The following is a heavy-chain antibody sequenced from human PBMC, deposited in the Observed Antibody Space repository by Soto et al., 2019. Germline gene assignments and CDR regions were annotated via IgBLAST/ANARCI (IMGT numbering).Heavy chain of an antibody. CDR3: AQTTGWPGFDY. D-gene: IGHD6-19*01. Sequence: QVHLQESGPGLVKPSETMSLTCTASGASIRNFYWNWVRQFPGKGLEWIGHIYNGERTNYNPSLTRRVTISVDTSKNPFSLKLSSVTVADTAVYYCAQTTGWPGFDYWGQGTLVAVSS. CDR1: GASIRNFY. CDR2: IYNGERT. J-gene: IGHJ4*02. V-gene: IGHV4-4*09.